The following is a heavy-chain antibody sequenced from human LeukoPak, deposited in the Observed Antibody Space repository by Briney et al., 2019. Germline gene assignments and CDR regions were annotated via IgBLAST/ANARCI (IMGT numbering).Heavy chain of an antibody. J-gene: IGHJ4*02. D-gene: IGHD1-26*01. Sequence: GGSLRLSCAAPEFTVRSNSMTWVRQAPGKGLEWVSVIYTGGGTHYADSVRGRFTISRDNSKHTLFLQMNSLRAEDTAVYYCARERSIVGATRGSWGQGTLVTVSS. V-gene: IGHV3-66*01. CDR3: ARERSIVGATRGS. CDR1: EFTVRSNS. CDR2: IYTGGGT.